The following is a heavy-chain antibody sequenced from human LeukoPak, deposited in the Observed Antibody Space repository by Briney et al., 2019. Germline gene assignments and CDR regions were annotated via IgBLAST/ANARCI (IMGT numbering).Heavy chain of an antibody. CDR3: ARDYRSTFDY. V-gene: IGHV3-11*01. CDR1: GFTFSDYY. D-gene: IGHD1-26*01. CDR2: ISSSGTTI. J-gene: IGHJ4*02. Sequence: GGSLRLTCAASGFTFSDYYMSWIRQAPGKGLEWVSYISSSGTTISYTDSVKGRFTISRDNAKNSLYLQMNSLRAEDTAVYYCARDYRSTFDYWGQGTLVTVSS.